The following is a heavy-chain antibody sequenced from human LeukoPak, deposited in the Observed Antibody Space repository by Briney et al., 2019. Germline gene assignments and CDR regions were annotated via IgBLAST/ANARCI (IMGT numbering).Heavy chain of an antibody. CDR2: IYYSGST. J-gene: IGHJ1*01. V-gene: IGHV4-59*08. CDR3: ARSVAYCGGDCYSGGWFQH. D-gene: IGHD2-21*02. Sequence: SETLSLTCTVSGGSISGFYWSWIRQPPGKELEWIGFIYYSGSTNYNPSLKSRVTISVDTSKNQFSLKLSSVTAADTAVYYCARSVAYCGGDCYSGGWFQHWGQGTLVTVSS. CDR1: GGSISGFY.